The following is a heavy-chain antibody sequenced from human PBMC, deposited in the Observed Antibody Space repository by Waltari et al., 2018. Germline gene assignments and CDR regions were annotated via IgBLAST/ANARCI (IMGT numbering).Heavy chain of an antibody. CDR3: ARGVEMAMTVDH. V-gene: IGHV4-34*01. Sequence: QVQLQQWGAGLLKPSETLSLTCAVYGGSFSGYYWSWIRQPPGKGLEWIGEINHSGSTNYIPSLKSRVTISVDTSKNQFSLKLSSVTAADTAVYYCARGVEMAMTVDHWGQGTLVTVSS. CDR1: GGSFSGYY. J-gene: IGHJ4*02. D-gene: IGHD2-21*01. CDR2: INHSGST.